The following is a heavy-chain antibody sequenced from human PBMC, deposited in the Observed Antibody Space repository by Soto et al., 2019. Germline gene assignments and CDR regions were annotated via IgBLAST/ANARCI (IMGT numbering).Heavy chain of an antibody. CDR2: INYSGTT. V-gene: IGHV4-31*03. CDR1: GGSFSSDSFI. Sequence: QVQLQESGPGLVKPSQTLSLTCSVSGGSFSSDSFIWSWVRQFPGKGLEWIGYINYSGTTYYNPSIRSRITMSLATSKNQFSLNLSSVTAADTAVYYCARDHKWDGMDVWGQGTTVTVSS. D-gene: IGHD1-26*01. CDR3: ARDHKWDGMDV. J-gene: IGHJ6*02.